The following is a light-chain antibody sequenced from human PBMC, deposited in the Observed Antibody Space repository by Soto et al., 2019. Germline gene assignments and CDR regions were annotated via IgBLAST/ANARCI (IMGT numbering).Light chain of an antibody. CDR3: QLRDVWPS. V-gene: IGKV3-11*01. J-gene: IGKJ1*01. CDR1: QSVSTS. CDR2: DAS. Sequence: IVLTQSPVTLAVSPGESAVLSCRASQSVSTSLAWYQHKPGQAPRLFIYDASKRAPGIPARFTGSGSGTDFTLTISSTEPEDIAIYYCQLRDVWPSFGQGTKVEIK.